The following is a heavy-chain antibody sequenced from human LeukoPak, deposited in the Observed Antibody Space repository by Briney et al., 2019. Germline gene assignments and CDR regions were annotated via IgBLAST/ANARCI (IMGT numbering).Heavy chain of an antibody. V-gene: IGHV3-48*02. CDR1: GFTFSSYS. D-gene: IGHD4-17*01. CDR3: ARDYGDLPARVPYFDY. Sequence: GGSLRPSCAASGFTFSSYSMNWVRQAPGKGLEWVSYISSSSSMTYYADSVKGRFTISRDNAKNSLYLQMKSLRDEDTAIYYCARDYGDLPARVPYFDYWGQGTLVTVSS. J-gene: IGHJ4*02. CDR2: ISSSSSMT.